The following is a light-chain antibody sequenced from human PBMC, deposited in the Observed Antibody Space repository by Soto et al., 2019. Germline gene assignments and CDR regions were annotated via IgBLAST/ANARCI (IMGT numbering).Light chain of an antibody. CDR3: QSYDSSLSAWV. Sequence: QSVLTQPPSVSGAPGQRVTVSCTGCSSNLGAGYSVHWYQHHPGTAPKLLLFGNNNRPSGVPDRFSGSKSGASASLAIGGLQAEDDAVYYCQSYDSSLSAWVFGGGTQLTVL. CDR2: GNN. V-gene: IGLV1-40*01. J-gene: IGLJ3*02. CDR1: SSNLGAGYS.